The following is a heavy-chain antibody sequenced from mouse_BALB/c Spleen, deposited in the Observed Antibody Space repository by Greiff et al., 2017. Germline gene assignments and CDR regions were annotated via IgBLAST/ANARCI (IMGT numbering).Heavy chain of an antibody. CDR2: ISSGSSTI. CDR1: GFTFSSFG. V-gene: IGHV5-17*02. Sequence: EVKLVESGGGLVQPGGSRKLSCAASGFTFSSFGMHWVRQAPEKGLEWVAYISSGSSTIYYADTVKGRFTISRDNPKNTLFLQMTSLRSEDTAMYYCARSDGRYAMDYWGQGTSVTVSS. J-gene: IGHJ4*01. D-gene: IGHD1-1*02. CDR3: ARSDGRYAMDY.